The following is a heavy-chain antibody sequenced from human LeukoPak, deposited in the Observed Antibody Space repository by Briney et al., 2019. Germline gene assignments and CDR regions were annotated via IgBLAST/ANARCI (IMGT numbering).Heavy chain of an antibody. V-gene: IGHV4-59*01. CDR2: IYYSGST. Sequence: SETLSLTCTVSGGSISSYYWSWIRQPPGKGLEWIGYIYYSGSTNYNPSLTSRVTISVDTSKNQISLKLSSVTAADTAVYYCARDRESGIAAAGDYYYYGMDVWGQGTTVTVSS. CDR1: GGSISSYY. J-gene: IGHJ6*02. CDR3: ARDRESGIAAAGDYYYYGMDV. D-gene: IGHD6-13*01.